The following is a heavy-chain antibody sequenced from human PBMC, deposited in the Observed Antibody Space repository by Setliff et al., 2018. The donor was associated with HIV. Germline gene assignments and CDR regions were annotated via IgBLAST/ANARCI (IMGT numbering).Heavy chain of an antibody. CDR3: VRHVDSDTSGHPDWFDP. Sequence: SETLSLTCTVSGGSVNSRNYFWGWIRQPPGKGLEWIGTLYYSGEIRYNPSLKSRVTISVDTSKNQFSLNLNSVTAADTAVYYCVRHVDSDTSGHPDWFDPWGQGTLVTV. J-gene: IGHJ5*02. V-gene: IGHV4-39*01. CDR2: LYYSGEI. D-gene: IGHD3-22*01. CDR1: GGSVNSRNYF.